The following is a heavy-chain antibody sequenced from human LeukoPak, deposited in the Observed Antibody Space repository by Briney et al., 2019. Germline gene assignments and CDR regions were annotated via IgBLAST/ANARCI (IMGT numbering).Heavy chain of an antibody. CDR2: IRSNGGST. CDR3: VKGAANYYYYYAMDV. Sequence: GVSLRLSCSASGFTFGSYAMHWVRQAPGKGLEYVSAIRSNGGSTYYADSVKGRFTISKDNSKNTLYLQMSSLRAEDTGVYYCVKGAANYYYYYAMDVWGQGTTVTVSS. CDR1: GFTFGSYA. D-gene: IGHD6-25*01. V-gene: IGHV3-64D*09. J-gene: IGHJ6*02.